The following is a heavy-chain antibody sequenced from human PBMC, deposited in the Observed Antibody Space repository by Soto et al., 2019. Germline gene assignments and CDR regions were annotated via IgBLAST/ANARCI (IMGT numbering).Heavy chain of an antibody. CDR2: IYYSEST. CDR3: ARLLRAVRVYWYFDL. V-gene: IGHV4-39*01. Sequence: XEVLSVTCTVSGCSSSSSSYYWGWIRQPPGKGLEWIGSIYYSESTYYNPSLKSRVTISVDTSKNQFSLKLSSVTAADTAVYYCARLLRAVRVYWYFDLWGRGTLVTVSS. CDR1: GCSSSSSSYY. J-gene: IGHJ2*01. D-gene: IGHD3-10*01.